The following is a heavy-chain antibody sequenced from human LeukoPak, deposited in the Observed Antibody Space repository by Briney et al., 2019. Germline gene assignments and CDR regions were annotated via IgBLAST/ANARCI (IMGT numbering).Heavy chain of an antibody. V-gene: IGHV4-30-2*02. Sequence: PSQTLSLTCAVSGGSISSGGYSWSWIRQPPGKGLEWIGYIYHSGSTYYNPSLKSRVTISVDTSKNQFSLKPSSVTAADTAVYYCARQQGLQNLNFDYWGQGTLVTVSS. J-gene: IGHJ4*02. CDR1: GGSISSGGYS. D-gene: IGHD4-11*01. CDR2: IYHSGST. CDR3: ARQQGLQNLNFDY.